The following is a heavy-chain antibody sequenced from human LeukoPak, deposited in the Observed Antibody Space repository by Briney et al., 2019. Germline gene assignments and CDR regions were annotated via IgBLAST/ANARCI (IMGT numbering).Heavy chain of an antibody. V-gene: IGHV3-48*03. CDR3: ARERYYDTSGYDY. CDR2: ISNGGGTI. J-gene: IGHJ4*02. CDR1: GFTFSSYE. D-gene: IGHD3-22*01. Sequence: QPGGSLRLSCAGSGFTFSSYEMNWVRQAPGKGLEWVSYISNGGGTIYYADSVKGRFTISRDNAKNSLYLRMSSLRAEDTAVYYCARERYYDTSGYDYWGQGTLVTVSS.